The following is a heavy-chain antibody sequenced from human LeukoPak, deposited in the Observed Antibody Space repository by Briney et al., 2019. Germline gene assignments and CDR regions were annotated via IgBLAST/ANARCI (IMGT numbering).Heavy chain of an antibody. Sequence: PSQTLSLTCTVSGGSINSGSYYWSWIRQPAGKGLEWIGRIYTSGSTNYNPSLKSRVTISVDTSKNQFSLKLSSVTAADTAVYYCARTLFYCSSTSCYDYYYYMDVWGKGTTVTVSS. CDR1: GGSINSGSYY. J-gene: IGHJ6*03. V-gene: IGHV4-61*02. CDR3: ARTLFYCSSTSCYDYYYYMDV. D-gene: IGHD2-2*01. CDR2: IYTSGST.